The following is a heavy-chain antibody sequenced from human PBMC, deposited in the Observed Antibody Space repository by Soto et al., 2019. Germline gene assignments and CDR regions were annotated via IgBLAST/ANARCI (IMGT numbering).Heavy chain of an antibody. CDR3: EVTTGY. D-gene: IGHD4-17*01. Sequence: ASVKVSCKTSGYTFPEYDINWVRQAPGQGLEYMGWVSPENRNAGYAPQFRGRVSMTADTSINTVYLELTTLTYEDTAVYYCEVTTGYWGQGTMVTVSS. V-gene: IGHV1-8*01. CDR1: GYTFPEYD. CDR2: VSPENRNA. J-gene: IGHJ4*02.